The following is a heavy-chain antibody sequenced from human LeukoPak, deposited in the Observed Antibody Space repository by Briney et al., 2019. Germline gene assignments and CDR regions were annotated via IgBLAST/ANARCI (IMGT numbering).Heavy chain of an antibody. CDR3: ARQRKVPPLPVTKGTAFGI. CDR1: GGSFSGYY. J-gene: IGHJ3*02. CDR2: INHSGST. V-gene: IGHV4-34*01. D-gene: IGHD3-3*01. Sequence: PSETLSLTCAVYGGSFSGYYWSWIRQPPGKGLEWIGEINHSGSTNYNPSLKSRVTISVDTSKNQFSLKLSSVTAADTAVYYCARQRKVPPLPVTKGTAFGIWGQ.